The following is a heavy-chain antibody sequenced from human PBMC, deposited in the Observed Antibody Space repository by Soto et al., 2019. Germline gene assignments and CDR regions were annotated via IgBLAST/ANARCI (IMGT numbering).Heavy chain of an antibody. J-gene: IGHJ6*02. D-gene: IGHD4-17*01. CDR1: GYSFTSYW. CDR2: IDPSDSYT. CDR3: ARLYGDAWGYYYGMDV. V-gene: IGHV5-10-1*01. Sequence: PGESLKISCKGSGYSFTSYWISWVRQMPGKGLEWMGRIDPSDSYTNYSPSFQGHVTISADKSISTAYLQWSSLKASDTAMYYCARLYGDAWGYYYGMDVWGQGTTVTVSS.